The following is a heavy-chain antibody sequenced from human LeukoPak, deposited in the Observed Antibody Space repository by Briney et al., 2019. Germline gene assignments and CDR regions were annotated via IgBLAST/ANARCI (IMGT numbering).Heavy chain of an antibody. Sequence: SETLSLTCIVSGGTITSSSVYWGWIRQPPGKGLEWLGSLFFNGGTYYNPSFEPRVTMSVDTPKNQFSLRLRSATAADTAMYYCARHPRGYSGPTWLDPWGQGILVTVSS. CDR1: GGTITSSSVY. D-gene: IGHD5-12*01. CDR3: ARHPRGYSGPTWLDP. J-gene: IGHJ5*02. CDR2: LFFNGGT. V-gene: IGHV4-39*01.